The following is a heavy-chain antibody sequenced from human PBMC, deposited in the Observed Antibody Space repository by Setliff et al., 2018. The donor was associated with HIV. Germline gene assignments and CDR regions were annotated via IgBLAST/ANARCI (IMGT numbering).Heavy chain of an antibody. V-gene: IGHV7-4-1*02. J-gene: IGHJ6*03. Sequence: ASVKVSCKAYGYTFTSYAMHWVRQAPGQGLGWMGWINTNTGNTTYAQCFTGRFVFSLDTSVSTAYLQISSLKAEDTAVYYCARGLGVRHGPHCYMDVWGKGTTVTVSS. D-gene: IGHD3-16*01. CDR3: ARGLGVRHGPHCYMDV. CDR1: GYTFTSYA. CDR2: INTNTGNT.